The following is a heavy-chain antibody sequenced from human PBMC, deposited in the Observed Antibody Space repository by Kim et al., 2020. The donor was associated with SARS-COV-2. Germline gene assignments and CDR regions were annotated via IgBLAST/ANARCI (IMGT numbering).Heavy chain of an antibody. V-gene: IGHV4-59*08. CDR2: IYYSGST. CDR3: ARQWALDFDWLLGYYDYGMDV. Sequence: SETLSLTCTVSGGSISSYYWSWIRQPPGKGLEWIGYIYYSGSTNYNPSLKSRVTISVDTSKNQFSLRLSSVTAADTAVCYCARQWALDFDWLLGYYDYGMDVWGQGTTVTVSS. J-gene: IGHJ6*02. D-gene: IGHD3-9*01. CDR1: GGSISSYY.